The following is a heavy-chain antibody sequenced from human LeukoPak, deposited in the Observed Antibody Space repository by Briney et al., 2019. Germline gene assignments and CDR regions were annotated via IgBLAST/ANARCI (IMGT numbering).Heavy chain of an antibody. Sequence: SETLSLTCTVSGGSISSGSYYWSWIRQPAGKGLEWIGRIYTSGSTNYNPSLKSRDTISVDTSKNQFSLKLSSVTAADTAVYYCARDLVVRGVIGWFDPWGQGTLVTVSS. CDR1: GGSISSGSYY. J-gene: IGHJ5*02. D-gene: IGHD3-10*01. CDR2: IYTSGST. CDR3: ARDLVVRGVIGWFDP. V-gene: IGHV4-61*02.